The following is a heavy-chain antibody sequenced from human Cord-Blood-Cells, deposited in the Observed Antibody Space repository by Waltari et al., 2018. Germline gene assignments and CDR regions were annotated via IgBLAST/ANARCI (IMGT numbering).Heavy chain of an antibody. D-gene: IGHD2-15*01. V-gene: IGHV3-21*01. CDR2: ISSSSYI. CDR3: ARVPGWSYYCDY. CDR1: GFPSSRYS. Sequence: EVQLVESGGGLVKPGGSLRLSCAASGFPSSRYSMNWVRQAPGKGLEWVSSISSSSYIYYADSVKGRFTISRDNAKNSLYLQMNSLRAEDTAVYYCARVPGWSYYCDYWGQGTLVTVSS. J-gene: IGHJ4*02.